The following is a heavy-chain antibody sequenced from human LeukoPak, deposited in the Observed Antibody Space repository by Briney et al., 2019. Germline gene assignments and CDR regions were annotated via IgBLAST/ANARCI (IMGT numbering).Heavy chain of an antibody. CDR2: IIPILGIA. CDR1: GGTFLNYA. J-gene: IGHJ3*02. CDR3: ARASQDYYGSGSYYRGGDAFDI. Sequence: SVKVSCKTSGGTFLNYAISWVRQAPGQGLEWMGRIIPILGIANYAQKFQVRVTLTADKSTSTAYMELSSLRSDDTAVYYCARASQDYYGSGSYYRGGDAFDIWGQGTMVTVSS. D-gene: IGHD3-10*01. V-gene: IGHV1-69*04.